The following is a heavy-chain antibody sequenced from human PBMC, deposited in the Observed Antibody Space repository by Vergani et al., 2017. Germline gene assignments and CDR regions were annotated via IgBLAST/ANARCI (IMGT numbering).Heavy chain of an antibody. D-gene: IGHD6-6*01. CDR3: AKDLGTSSGGGWFDP. CDR2: ISWNSNSI. V-gene: IGHV3-9*02. CDR1: GFTSAGYA. J-gene: IGHJ5*02. Sequence: EVQLEESGGGLVLPGRSLRPSCVASGFTSAGYAMHWVRQAPGKGLEWVSGISWNSNSIGYADSVKGRFTISRDNAKNSLYLQMNSLRAEDTALYYCAKDLGTSSGGGWFDPWGQGTLVTVSP.